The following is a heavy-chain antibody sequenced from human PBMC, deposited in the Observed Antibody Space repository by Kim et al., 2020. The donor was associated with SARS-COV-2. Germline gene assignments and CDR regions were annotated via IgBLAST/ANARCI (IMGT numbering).Heavy chain of an antibody. V-gene: IGHV3-64D*09. CDR3: VTPRNYDFWYYFDY. J-gene: IGHJ4*02. Sequence: ADSVKGRFTISRDNSKNTLYLQMSSLVAEDTAVYECVTPRNYDFWYYFDYWGQGTLVTVSS. D-gene: IGHD3-3*01.